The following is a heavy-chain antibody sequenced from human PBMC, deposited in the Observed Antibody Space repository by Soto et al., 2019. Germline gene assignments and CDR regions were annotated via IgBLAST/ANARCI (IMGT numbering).Heavy chain of an antibody. D-gene: IGHD3-16*01. CDR1: GGSISSYY. CDR3: ARRTSGGPFDY. V-gene: IGHV4-59*08. CDR2: IYYSGST. Sequence: QVQLQESGPALVKPSETLSLTCTVSGGSISSYYWSWIRQTPGKGLECIGYIYYSGSTNYNPSLKSRVTISVHTSKNQFSLKLSSVTAADTAVYYCARRTSGGPFDYWGKGTLVTVSS. J-gene: IGHJ4*02.